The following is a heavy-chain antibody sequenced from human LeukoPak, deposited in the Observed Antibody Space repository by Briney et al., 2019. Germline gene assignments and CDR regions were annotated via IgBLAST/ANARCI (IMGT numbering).Heavy chain of an antibody. CDR2: FDPEDGET. V-gene: IGHV1-24*01. J-gene: IGHJ4*02. CDR3: ATDHPGSPNWGYY. CDR1: GYTLTELS. D-gene: IGHD7-27*01. Sequence: ASVKVSCKVSGYTLTELSMHWVRQAPGKGLEWMGGFDPEDGETIYAQKFQGRVTMTEDTSTDTAYMELSSLRPEDTAVYYCATDHPGSPNWGYYWGQGTLVTVSS.